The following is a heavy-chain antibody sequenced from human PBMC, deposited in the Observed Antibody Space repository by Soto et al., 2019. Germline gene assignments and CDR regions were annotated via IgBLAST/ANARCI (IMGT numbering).Heavy chain of an antibody. CDR2: FDPEDGET. J-gene: IGHJ4*02. CDR1: GYTFTSYY. CDR3: ATQIYCGGDCYVDY. D-gene: IGHD2-21*02. Sequence: ASVKVSCKASGYTFTSYYMHWVRQAPGQGLEWMGGFDPEDGETIYAQKFQGRVTMTEDTSTDTAYMELSSLRSEDTAVYYCATQIYCGGDCYVDYWGQGTLVTVSS. V-gene: IGHV1-24*01.